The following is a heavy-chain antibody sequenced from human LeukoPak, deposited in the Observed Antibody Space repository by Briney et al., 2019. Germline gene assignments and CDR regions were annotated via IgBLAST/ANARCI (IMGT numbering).Heavy chain of an antibody. CDR1: GGSISSYF. J-gene: IGHJ3*02. Sequence: QPSETLSLTCTVSGGSISSYFWTWIRQPPGKGLEWVANIKQDGSNKYYVDSVKGRFTISRDNAKNSLYLQMSSLRADDTAMYYCARDSIPGSPYYDRSGYMAAFDIWGQGTMVTVSS. D-gene: IGHD3-22*01. CDR2: IKQDGSNK. V-gene: IGHV3-7*05. CDR3: ARDSIPGSPYYDRSGYMAAFDI.